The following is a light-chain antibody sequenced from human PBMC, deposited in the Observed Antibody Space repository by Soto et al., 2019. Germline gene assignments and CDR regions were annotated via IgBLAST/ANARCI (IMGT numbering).Light chain of an antibody. V-gene: IGKV3-20*01. CDR3: QQYGSSGT. J-gene: IGKJ1*01. CDR2: GAS. CDR1: QSVSNNY. Sequence: DMVLTQSPGTLSLSPGERATLSCRASQSVSNNYLAWYQHKPGQAPRLLIYGASNRATGIPDRFSGSGSGTDFTLTISRLEPEDFAVYYCQQYGSSGTFGQGTKVEIK.